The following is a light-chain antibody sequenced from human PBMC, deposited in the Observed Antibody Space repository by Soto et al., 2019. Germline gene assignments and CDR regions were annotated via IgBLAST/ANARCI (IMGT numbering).Light chain of an antibody. CDR2: GAS. V-gene: IGKV3-20*01. CDR1: QSVSSRY. Sequence: EISFTQSPSNLSLSPGEKGTLSRRASQSVSSRYLAWYQQKPGQAPRLLIYGASSRATGIPDRFSGSGSGTDFTLTISRLEPEDFAVYYCQQYGSSLPITCGQGTRLEIK. J-gene: IGKJ5*01. CDR3: QQYGSSLPIT.